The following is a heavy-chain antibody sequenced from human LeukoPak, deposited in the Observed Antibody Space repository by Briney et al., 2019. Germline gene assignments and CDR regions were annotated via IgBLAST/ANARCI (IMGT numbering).Heavy chain of an antibody. J-gene: IGHJ5*02. V-gene: IGHV1-69*02. CDR2: IIPILGIA. CDR3: ARGGLMPAGNWFDP. Sequence: SVKVSCKASGGTFSSYTISWVRQAPGQGLEWMGRIIPILGIANYAQKFQGRVTITADKSTSTAYVELSSLRSEDTAVYYCARGGLMPAGNWFDPWGQGTPVTVSS. CDR1: GGTFSSYT. D-gene: IGHD3-16*01.